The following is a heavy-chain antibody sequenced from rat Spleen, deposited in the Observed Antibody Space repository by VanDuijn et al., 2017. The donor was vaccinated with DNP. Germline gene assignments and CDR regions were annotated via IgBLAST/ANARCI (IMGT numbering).Heavy chain of an antibody. V-gene: IGHV5-25*01. Sequence: EVQLVESGGGLVQPGRSMKLSCAASGFTFSHYYMAWVRQAPTKGLEWVASISTGGGNTYYGDSVKGRFTISRDNAKSTLYLQMNSLRSEDTATYYCARRSVDYWGQGVMVTVSS. J-gene: IGHJ2*01. CDR1: GFTFSHYY. CDR3: ARRSVDY. CDR2: ISTGGGNT.